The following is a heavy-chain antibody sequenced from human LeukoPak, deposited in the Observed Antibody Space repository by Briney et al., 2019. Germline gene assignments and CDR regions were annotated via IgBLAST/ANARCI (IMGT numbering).Heavy chain of an antibody. CDR1: GFTFSNAW. Sequence: GGSLRLSCAASGFTFSNAWMSWVRQAPGKGLEWVGRIKSKTDGGTTDYAEPVKGRFTITRDDSKNTLYLQMNSLKTEDTAVYYCTTDPPGYSGSYYDYWGQGTLVTVSS. J-gene: IGHJ4*02. D-gene: IGHD1-26*01. CDR2: IKSKTDGGTT. V-gene: IGHV3-15*01. CDR3: TTDPPGYSGSYYDY.